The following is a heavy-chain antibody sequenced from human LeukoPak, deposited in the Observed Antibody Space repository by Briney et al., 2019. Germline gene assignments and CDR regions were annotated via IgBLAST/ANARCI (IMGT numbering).Heavy chain of an antibody. CDR2: IYYSGST. D-gene: IGHD6-13*01. CDR3: ARHDGSSWYYAFDV. CDR1: GGSISSSSYY. V-gene: IGHV4-39*01. J-gene: IGHJ3*01. Sequence: SETLSLTCTVSGGSISSSSYYWGWIRQPPGKGLEWIGGIYYSGSTYYNPSLKSRVTISLDTSKNQFSLKLSSVTAADTAVYYCARHDGSSWYYAFDVWGQGTMVTVSS.